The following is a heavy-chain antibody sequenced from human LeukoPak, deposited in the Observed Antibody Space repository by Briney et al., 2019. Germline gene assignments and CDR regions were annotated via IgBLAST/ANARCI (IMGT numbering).Heavy chain of an antibody. CDR3: AKDSSVYHYDSRNLDY. CDR1: GLPFKDCA. J-gene: IGHJ4*02. V-gene: IGHV3-23*01. D-gene: IGHD3-22*01. CDR2: ISGSGATT. Sequence: GGSLRLSCAASGLPFKDCAMSWVRQAPGKGLEWVSLISGSGATTSYAESVKGRFTISRDNSKNTLYLQMNSLRAEDTAVYYCAKDSSVYHYDSRNLDYWGQGTLVTVSS.